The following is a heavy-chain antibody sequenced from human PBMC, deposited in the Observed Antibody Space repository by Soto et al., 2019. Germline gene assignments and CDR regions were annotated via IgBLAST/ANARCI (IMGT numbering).Heavy chain of an antibody. J-gene: IGHJ4*02. Sequence: SETLSLTCTVSGGSISSYYWSWIRQPPGKGLEWIGYIYYSGSTNYNPSLKSRVTISVDTSKNQFSLKLSSVTAADTAVYYCARRVDYVWGSYRYSPYFHYWGQGPLVTVSS. V-gene: IGHV4-59*08. D-gene: IGHD3-16*02. CDR3: ARRVDYVWGSYRYSPYFHY. CDR1: GGSISSYY. CDR2: IYYSGST.